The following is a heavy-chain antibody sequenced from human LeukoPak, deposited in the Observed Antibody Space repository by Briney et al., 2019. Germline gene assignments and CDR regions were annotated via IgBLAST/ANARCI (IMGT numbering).Heavy chain of an antibody. J-gene: IGHJ4*02. CDR2: MNPNSGNT. CDR3: AKEGNGTMVRGVSEYYFDY. V-gene: IGHV1-8*03. CDR1: GYTFTSYA. D-gene: IGHD3-10*01. Sequence: ASVKVSCKASGYTFTSYAMNWVRQAPGQGLEWMGWMNPNSGNTGYAQKFQGRVTITRNTSISTAYMELSSLRSEDTAVYYCAKEGNGTMVRGVSEYYFDYWGQGTLVTVSS.